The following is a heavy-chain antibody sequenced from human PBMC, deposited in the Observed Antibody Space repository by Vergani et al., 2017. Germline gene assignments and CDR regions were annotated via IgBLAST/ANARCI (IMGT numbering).Heavy chain of an antibody. CDR3: ANLWFGELSGDYFDY. J-gene: IGHJ4*02. V-gene: IGHV3-30*02. Sequence: VQLVESGGGVVQPGGSLRLSCAASGFTFSSYGMHWVRQAPGKGLEWVAFIRYDGSNKYYADPVKGRFTISRDNSKNTLYLQMNSQRAEDTAVYYCANLWFGELSGDYFDYWGQGTLVIVSS. CDR2: IRYDGSNK. CDR1: GFTFSSYG. D-gene: IGHD3-10*01.